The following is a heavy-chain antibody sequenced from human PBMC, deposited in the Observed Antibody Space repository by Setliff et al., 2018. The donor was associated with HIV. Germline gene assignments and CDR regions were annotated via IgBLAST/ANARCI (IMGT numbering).Heavy chain of an antibody. CDR2: IRSKAKNYAT. D-gene: IGHD3-10*01. CDR1: GFNFSASA. CDR3: TRLVNSGGSYIAGDV. V-gene: IGHV3-73*01. J-gene: IGHJ4*01. Sequence: PGGSLRLSCAASGFNFSASAMHWVRQASGKGLEWVGRIRSKAKNYATAYAGSVKGRFTISRDDLRNMAYLQMNRLKIEDTAVYFCTRLVNSGGSYIAGDVWGHGTLVTVSS.